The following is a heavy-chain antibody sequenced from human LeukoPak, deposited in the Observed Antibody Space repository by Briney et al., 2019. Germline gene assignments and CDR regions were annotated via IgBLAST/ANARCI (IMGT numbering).Heavy chain of an antibody. CDR1: GGSISSYY. CDR3: ARRVVGYCSSTSCSNAFDI. CDR2: IYYSGST. Sequence: SETLSLTCTVSGGSISSYYWSWIRQPPGKGLEWIGYIYYSGSTNYNPSLKSRVTISVDTSKNQFSLKLSSVTAADTAVYYCARRVVGYCSSTSCSNAFDIWGQGTMVTVSS. J-gene: IGHJ3*02. V-gene: IGHV4-59*01. D-gene: IGHD2-2*01.